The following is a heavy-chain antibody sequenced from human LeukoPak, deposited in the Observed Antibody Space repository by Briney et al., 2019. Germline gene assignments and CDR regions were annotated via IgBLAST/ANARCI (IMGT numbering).Heavy chain of an antibody. CDR2: ISGYNGNT. D-gene: IGHD3-10*01. J-gene: IGHJ5*02. V-gene: IGHV1-18*01. CDR1: GYTFTSYG. Sequence: ASVKVSCKASGYTFTSYGIGWVRQAPGQGLEWMGWISGYNGNTNYAQKLQGRVTMTTDTSTSTAYMELRSLRSDDTAVYYCARDAREVLLWFGEFFPWGQGTLVTVSS. CDR3: ARDAREVLLWFGEFFP.